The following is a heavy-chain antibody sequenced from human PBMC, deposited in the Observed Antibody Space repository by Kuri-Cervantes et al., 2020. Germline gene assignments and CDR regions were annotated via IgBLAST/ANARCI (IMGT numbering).Heavy chain of an antibody. CDR2: ISWNSGSI. CDR1: GFTFSSYS. J-gene: IGHJ3*02. CDR3: AKDLYGSGNPAFDI. D-gene: IGHD3-10*01. V-gene: IGHV3-9*01. Sequence: GGSLRLSCAASGFTFSSYSMNWVRQAPGKGLEWVSGISWNSGSIGYADSVKGRFTISRDNAKNSLYLQMNSLRAEDTALYYCAKDLYGSGNPAFDIWGQGTMVTGSS.